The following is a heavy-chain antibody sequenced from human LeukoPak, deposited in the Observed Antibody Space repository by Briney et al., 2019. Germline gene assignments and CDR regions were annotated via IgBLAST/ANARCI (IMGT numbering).Heavy chain of an antibody. Sequence: ASVKVSCKASGYTFTSYDINWVRQATGQGLEWMGWMNPNSGNTGYAQKFQGRVTMTRNTSISTAYMELSSLRSEDTAVYYCARDRAGTTFLGSTLVYWGQGTLVTVSS. J-gene: IGHJ4*02. CDR1: GYTFTSYD. CDR2: MNPNSGNT. CDR3: ARDRAGTTFLGSTLVY. D-gene: IGHD1-7*01. V-gene: IGHV1-8*01.